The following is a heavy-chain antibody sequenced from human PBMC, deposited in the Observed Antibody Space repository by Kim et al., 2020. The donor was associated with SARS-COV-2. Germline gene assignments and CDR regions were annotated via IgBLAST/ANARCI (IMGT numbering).Heavy chain of an antibody. V-gene: IGHV3-49*03. CDR3: TRGSNYYDSGYGMDV. Sequence: GGSLRLSCTASGFTFGDYAMSWFRQAPGKGLEWVGFIRSKAYGGTTEYAASVKGRFTISRDDSKSIAYLQMNSLKTEDTAVYYCTRGSNYYDSGYGMDVWGQGTTVTVSS. CDR2: IRSKAYGGTT. D-gene: IGHD3-22*01. CDR1: GFTFGDYA. J-gene: IGHJ6*02.